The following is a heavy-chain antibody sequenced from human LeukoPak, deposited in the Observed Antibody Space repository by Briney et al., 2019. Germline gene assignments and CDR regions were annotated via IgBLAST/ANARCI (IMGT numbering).Heavy chain of an antibody. V-gene: IGHV3-15*01. D-gene: IGHD5-18*01. Sequence: GGSLRLSCAASGFTFSNAWMSWVRQAPGKGLEWVGRIKSKTDGGTTDYAAPVKGRFTISRDDSKNTLYLQMNSLKTEATAVYSCSPRGWLRVGYWGQGTLVTVSS. J-gene: IGHJ4*01. CDR3: SPRGWLRVGY. CDR1: GFTFSNAW. CDR2: IKSKTDGGTT.